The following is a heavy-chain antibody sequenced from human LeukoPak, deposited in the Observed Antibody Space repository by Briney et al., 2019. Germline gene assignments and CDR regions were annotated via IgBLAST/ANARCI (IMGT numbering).Heavy chain of an antibody. CDR2: INSDGSST. CDR1: GFTFSSNW. V-gene: IGHV3-74*01. D-gene: IGHD4-17*01. Sequence: RGSLRLSCAASGFTFSSNWMHWVRQAPGKGLVWVSRINSDGSSTSYADSVKGRFTISRDNAKNTLYLQMNSLRAEDTAIYYCLRFDYGDYVGAGGYWGQGTLVTVSS. CDR3: LRFDYGDYVGAGGY. J-gene: IGHJ4*02.